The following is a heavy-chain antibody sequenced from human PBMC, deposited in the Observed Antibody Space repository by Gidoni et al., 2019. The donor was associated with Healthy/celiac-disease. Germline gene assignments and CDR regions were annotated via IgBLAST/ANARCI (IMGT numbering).Heavy chain of an antibody. V-gene: IGHV3-33*08. CDR2: IWYDGSNK. Sequence: QVQLVESGGGVVQPGRSLRLSCAASGFTFSSYGMHWVRQAPGKGLEWVAVIWYDGSNKYYADSVKGRFTISRDNSKNTLYLQMNSLRAEDTAVYYCARQFQDIVVVPAAHIDYWGQGTLVTVSS. J-gene: IGHJ4*02. CDR3: ARQFQDIVVVPAAHIDY. D-gene: IGHD2-2*01. CDR1: GFTFSSYG.